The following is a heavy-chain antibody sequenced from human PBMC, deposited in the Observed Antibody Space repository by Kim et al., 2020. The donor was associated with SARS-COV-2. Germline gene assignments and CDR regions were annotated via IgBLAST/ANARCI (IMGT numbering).Heavy chain of an antibody. CDR3: ARGKQQLGGRLWGY. Sequence: SETLSLTCAVYGGSFSGYYWSWIRQPPGKGLEWIGEINHSGSTNYNPSLKSRVTISVDTSKNQFSLKLSSVTAADTAVYYCARGKQQLGGRLWGYWGQGTLVTVSS. J-gene: IGHJ4*02. V-gene: IGHV4-34*01. CDR2: INHSGST. CDR1: GGSFSGYY. D-gene: IGHD6-6*01.